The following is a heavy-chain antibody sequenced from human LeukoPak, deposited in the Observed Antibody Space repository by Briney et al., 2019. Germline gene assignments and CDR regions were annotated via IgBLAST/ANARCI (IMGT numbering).Heavy chain of an antibody. CDR1: GFTFSSYG. Sequence: GGSLRLSCAASGFTFSSYGVHWVRQAPGKGLEWVAVIWYDGSNKYYADSVKGRFTISRDNSKNTLYLQMNSLRAEDTAVYYCAKGDKGATMDYWGQGTLVTVSS. J-gene: IGHJ4*02. CDR3: AKGDKGATMDY. V-gene: IGHV3-33*06. CDR2: IWYDGSNK.